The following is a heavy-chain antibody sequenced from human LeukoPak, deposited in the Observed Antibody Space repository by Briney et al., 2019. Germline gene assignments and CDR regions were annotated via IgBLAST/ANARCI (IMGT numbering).Heavy chain of an antibody. CDR1: GFTFSSYW. V-gene: IGHV3-74*01. D-gene: IGHD2-2*03. CDR2: INTDGSST. J-gene: IGHJ4*02. Sequence: PGGSLRPSCAASGFTFSSYWMHWVRQAPGKGLVWVSRINTDGSSTSYADSVKGRFTISRDNAKNTLYLQMNSLRAEDTAVYYCARVGWSPDYFDYWGQGTLVTVSS. CDR3: ARVGWSPDYFDY.